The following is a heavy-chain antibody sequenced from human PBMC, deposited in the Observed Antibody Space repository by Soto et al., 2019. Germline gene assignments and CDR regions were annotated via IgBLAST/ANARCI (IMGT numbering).Heavy chain of an antibody. J-gene: IGHJ4*02. V-gene: IGHV4-39*01. CDR1: GGSISSSSYY. CDR3: ARQGVVKAMDTQGDFDY. D-gene: IGHD5-18*01. CDR2: IYYSGST. Sequence: SETLSLTCTVSGGSISSSSYYWGWIRQPPGKGLEWIGSIYYSGSTYYNPSLKSRVTISVDTSKNQFSLKLSSVTAADTAVYYCARQGVVKAMDTQGDFDYWGQGTLVTVSS.